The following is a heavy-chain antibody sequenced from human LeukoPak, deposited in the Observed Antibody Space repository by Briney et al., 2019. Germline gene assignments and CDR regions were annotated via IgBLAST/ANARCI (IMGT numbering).Heavy chain of an antibody. D-gene: IGHD5-18*01. J-gene: IGHJ3*02. V-gene: IGHV4-59*08. CDR1: GGSISSYY. CDR3: ARHLGRARGYSYGYVRIYDAFDI. CDR2: IYYSGST. Sequence: SETLSLTCNVYGGSISSYYWSWIRQPPGKGLEWIGNIYYSGSTNYNPSLKSRVTISVDTSKNQFSLKLSSVTAADTAVYYCARHLGRARGYSYGYVRIYDAFDIWGQGTMVTVSS.